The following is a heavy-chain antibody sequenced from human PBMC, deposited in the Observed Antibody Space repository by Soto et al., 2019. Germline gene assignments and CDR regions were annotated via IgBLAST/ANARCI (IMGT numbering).Heavy chain of an antibody. CDR3: VRSKGGYSYGTPFDY. D-gene: IGHD5-18*01. CDR2: ISWNSGNI. V-gene: IGHV3-9*01. Sequence: EVQLEESGGALVQPGRSLRLSCAASGFTFDDYDMHWVRQVIGKGLEGVSSISWNSGNIGYADSVKGRFTTSRDNAKNSLYLQMNSLRPEDTALYYCVRSKGGYSYGTPFDYWGQGTLVTVSS. CDR1: GFTFDDYD. J-gene: IGHJ4*02.